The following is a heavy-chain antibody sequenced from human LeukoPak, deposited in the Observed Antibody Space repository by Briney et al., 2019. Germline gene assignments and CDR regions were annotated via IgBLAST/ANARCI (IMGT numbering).Heavy chain of an antibody. V-gene: IGHV4-39*01. J-gene: IGHJ5*02. CDR3: ARHSGSGSLSRPFDP. CDR1: GASVTSGGFY. CDR2: VYYTRST. D-gene: IGHD3-10*01. Sequence: PSETLSLTCTVSGASVTSGGFYWGWLRQSPGKGLQWIATVYYTRSTYYNPSLKSRVTISIDTSKNQFSLNLRSLIAADTAVYYCARHSGSGSLSRPFDPWGRGTLVTVSS.